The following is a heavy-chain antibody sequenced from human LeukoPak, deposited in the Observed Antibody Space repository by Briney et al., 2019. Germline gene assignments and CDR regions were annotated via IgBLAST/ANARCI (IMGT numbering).Heavy chain of an antibody. CDR2: LKWNGDTT. J-gene: IGHJ4*02. D-gene: IGHD6-19*01. CDR3: AKDGLCPDVCPRKIAVSGYFDS. Sequence: GGSLSLSCQASRFTLNIFSMSWIRQASRKGLEGISPLKWNGDTTYYADSVKGRFTISRDNSKNTVFLQMNSLSAEDTALYYYAKDGLCPDVCPRKIAVSGYFDSWGQGFPVTVSS. V-gene: IGHV3-23*01. CDR1: RFTLNIFS.